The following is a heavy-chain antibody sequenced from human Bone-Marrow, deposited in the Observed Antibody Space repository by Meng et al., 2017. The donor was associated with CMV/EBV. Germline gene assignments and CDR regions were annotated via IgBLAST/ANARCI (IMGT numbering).Heavy chain of an antibody. CDR1: GFTFSDYY. CDR2: IRSSSTK. Sequence: GESLKISCAASGFTFSDYYMNWVRQAPGKGLEWVSSIRSSSTKNYADSVKGRFTISRDNAKNLPKLQMNSLRAEDTAGYYGAKETGIVPWADYYYYGMDVWGQGTTVTVSS. CDR3: AKETGIVPWADYYYYGMDV. D-gene: IGHD1-1*01. J-gene: IGHJ6*02. V-gene: IGHV3-69-1*01.